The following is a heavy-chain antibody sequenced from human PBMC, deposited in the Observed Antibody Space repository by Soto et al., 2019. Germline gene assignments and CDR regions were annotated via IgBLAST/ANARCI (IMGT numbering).Heavy chain of an antibody. CDR3: AKDQGSSWYEIDY. CDR2: ISGGGGST. V-gene: IGHV3-23*01. D-gene: IGHD6-13*01. CDR1: GCTFSNYA. Sequence: GGPLRLSCAASGCTFSNYAMTWVSQAQGKGLEWVSAISGGGGSTYYADSVKGRFTISRDNSKSTLYLQMNSLRAEDTAVYYCAKDQGSSWYEIDYWGQGTLVTVSS. J-gene: IGHJ4*02.